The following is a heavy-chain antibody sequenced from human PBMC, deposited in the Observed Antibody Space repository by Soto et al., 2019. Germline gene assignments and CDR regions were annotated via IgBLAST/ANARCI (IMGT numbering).Heavy chain of an antibody. D-gene: IGHD3-22*01. V-gene: IGHV4-39*01. CDR2: LYYSGST. Sequence: PSETLSLTCTVSGGSISSSGYYWGWNRQPPGKGLEWIGTLYYSGSTYYNPSLKSRVTISVDTSKNQFSLNLSPVTAADTAVYYCASIYYYDTSGFYKYFAYWGQGTLVTVSS. J-gene: IGHJ4*02. CDR1: GGSISSSGYY. CDR3: ASIYYYDTSGFYKYFAY.